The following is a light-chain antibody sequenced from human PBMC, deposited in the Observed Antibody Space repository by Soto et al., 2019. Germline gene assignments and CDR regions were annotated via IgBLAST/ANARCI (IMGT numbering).Light chain of an antibody. Sequence: EIVLTQSPGTLPLSPGERATLSCRASQSVSNNYLAWYQQKPGQAPRLLIYGASNRATGIPDRFSGSGSGTDFTLTISRLEPEDFAVYYCQQYSTSPTVGEGTRLEIK. J-gene: IGKJ5*01. CDR2: GAS. CDR1: QSVSNNY. V-gene: IGKV3-20*01. CDR3: QQYSTSPT.